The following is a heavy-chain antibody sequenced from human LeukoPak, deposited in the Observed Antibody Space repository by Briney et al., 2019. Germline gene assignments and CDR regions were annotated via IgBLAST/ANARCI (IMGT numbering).Heavy chain of an antibody. CDR2: INNVGSHI. V-gene: IGHV3-21*04. Sequence: PGGSLRLSCTTSGFTFSTSAMNWVRQAPGKGLEWVSSINNVGSHIYYADSVRGRFIISRDNAKNSFFLQMSNLRAEDTAVYYCAKGRDSSSWYPNDAFDIWGQGTMVTVSS. CDR1: GFTFSTSA. D-gene: IGHD6-13*01. J-gene: IGHJ3*02. CDR3: AKGRDSSSWYPNDAFDI.